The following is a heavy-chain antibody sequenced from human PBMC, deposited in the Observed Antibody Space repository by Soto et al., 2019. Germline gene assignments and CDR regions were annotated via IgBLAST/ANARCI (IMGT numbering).Heavy chain of an antibody. CDR2: ISKSDYT. J-gene: IGHJ4*02. Sequence: VGSLRLSCTVSGFAFNNYGINWVRQAPGKGLEWVSSISKSDYTYYSDSVKGRFTISRDNAKNSVSLQMNTLRVEDTAVYYCAREDSIIIPAVSDFWGQGTLVTVPQ. D-gene: IGHD2-2*01. CDR3: AREDSIIIPAVSDF. CDR1: GFAFNNYG. V-gene: IGHV3-21*01.